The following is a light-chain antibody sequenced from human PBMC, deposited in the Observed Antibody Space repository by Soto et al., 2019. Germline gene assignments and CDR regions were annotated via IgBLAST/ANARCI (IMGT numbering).Light chain of an antibody. CDR3: SSYTSSTTLKV. CDR1: SSDVGGYNY. V-gene: IGLV2-14*03. J-gene: IGLJ2*01. CDR2: DVS. Sequence: QSALTQPASVSGSPGQSITISCTGTSSDVGGYNYVSWYQQHPGKAPKLMIYDVSNRPSGVSNRFSGSKSGNTASLTISGRQAADDADYYCSSYTSSTTLKVFGGGTKLTVL.